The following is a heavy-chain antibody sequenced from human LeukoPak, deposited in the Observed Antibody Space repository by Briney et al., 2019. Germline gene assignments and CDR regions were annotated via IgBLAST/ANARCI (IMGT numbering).Heavy chain of an antibody. CDR1: GGSFSGYY. J-gene: IGHJ5*02. CDR2: INHSGST. Sequence: SETLSLTCAVYGGSFSGYYWSWIRQPPGKGLEWIGEINHSGSTNYNPSLKSRVTISVDTSKNQFSLKLSSVTAADTAVYYCARHSKYGSGSYYNRRTLNWFDPWGQGTLVTVSS. CDR3: ARHSKYGSGSYYNRRTLNWFDP. D-gene: IGHD3-10*01. V-gene: IGHV4-34*01.